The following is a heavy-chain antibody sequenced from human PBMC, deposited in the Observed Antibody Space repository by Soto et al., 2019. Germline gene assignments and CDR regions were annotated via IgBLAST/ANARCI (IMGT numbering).Heavy chain of an antibody. V-gene: IGHV1-46*03. J-gene: IGHJ4*02. CDR2: INPSGGST. Sequence: QVQLVQSGAEVKKPGASVKVSCKASGYTFTSYYMHWVRQAPGQGLEWMGIINPSGGSTSYAQKFPGRVTMPSAPSPSTVYMELTSLRSLHTAVYYFASIAGSGLYLDYWGQGTLVTVSS. CDR1: GYTFTSYY. D-gene: IGHD3-10*01. CDR3: ASIAGSGLYLDY.